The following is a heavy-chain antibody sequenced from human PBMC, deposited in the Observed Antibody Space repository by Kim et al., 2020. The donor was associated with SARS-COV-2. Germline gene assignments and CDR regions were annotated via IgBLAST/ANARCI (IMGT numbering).Heavy chain of an antibody. J-gene: IGHJ4*02. V-gene: IGHV3-21*01. CDR1: GFTFSSYS. Sequence: GGSLRLSCAASGFTFSSYSMNWVRQAPGKGLEWVSSISSSSSYIYYADSVKGRFTISRDNAKNSLYLQMNSLRAEDTAVYYCARDPNIGGYDAEVYFDYWGQGTLVTVSS. CDR2: ISSSSSYI. D-gene: IGHD5-12*01. CDR3: ARDPNIGGYDAEVYFDY.